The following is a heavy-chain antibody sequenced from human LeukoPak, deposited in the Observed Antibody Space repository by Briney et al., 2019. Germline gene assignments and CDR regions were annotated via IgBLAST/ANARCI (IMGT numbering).Heavy chain of an antibody. Sequence: GGSLRLSCAASGFTFSSYRMQWVRQAPGEGLVWVSRINPDGSTTTYADSVKGRFTISRDNAKNTLYLQMSSLRAEDTAVYYCAAQASVGYWGQGTLVTVSS. V-gene: IGHV3-74*01. CDR2: INPDGSTT. D-gene: IGHD1-26*01. J-gene: IGHJ4*02. CDR1: GFTFSSYR. CDR3: AAQASVGY.